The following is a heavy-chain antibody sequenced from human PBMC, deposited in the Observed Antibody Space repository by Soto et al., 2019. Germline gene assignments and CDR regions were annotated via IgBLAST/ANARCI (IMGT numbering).Heavy chain of an antibody. V-gene: IGHV3-23*01. CDR2: ISGSGGST. Sequence: PGGSLRLSCAASGFTFSSYAMSWVRQAPGKGLEWVSAISGSGGSTYYADSVKGRFTISRDNSKNTLYLQMNSLRAEDTAVYYCAKATSQLWDYGDYRPYFDYWGQGTLVTVSS. J-gene: IGHJ4*02. CDR1: GFTFSSYA. CDR3: AKATSQLWDYGDYRPYFDY. D-gene: IGHD4-17*01.